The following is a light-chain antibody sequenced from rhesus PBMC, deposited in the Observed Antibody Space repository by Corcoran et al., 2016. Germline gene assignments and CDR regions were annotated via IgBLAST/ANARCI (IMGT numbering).Light chain of an antibody. CDR1: QSLVQSNGNTY. J-gene: IGKJ1*01. V-gene: IGKV2-64*01. Sequence: DVVMTQSPVSLSITPGQPASISCRSRQSLVQSNGNTYLSWYQQKPGQPPRLLIYKVSYRDSGVPERFSGGGEGTDFTLKISRGEADDVGIYFCGQGSHWPPTFGQGTKVEIK. CDR3: GQGSHWPPT. CDR2: KVS.